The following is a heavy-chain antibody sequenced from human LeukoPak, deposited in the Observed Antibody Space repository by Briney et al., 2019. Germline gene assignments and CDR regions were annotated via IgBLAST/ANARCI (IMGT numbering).Heavy chain of an antibody. Sequence: GGSLRLSCAASGFTFSSYNMNGVRQTPRKGLEWVSFITSSISTKHHADAVKGRFTVSRDNDKNLLYLQMNSLRAEDTSVYYCARYLTDGWYYFEYWGQGTLVTVSS. CDR3: ARYLTDGWYYFEY. CDR2: ITSSISTK. CDR1: GFTFSSYN. D-gene: IGHD5-24*01. V-gene: IGHV3-48*01. J-gene: IGHJ4*02.